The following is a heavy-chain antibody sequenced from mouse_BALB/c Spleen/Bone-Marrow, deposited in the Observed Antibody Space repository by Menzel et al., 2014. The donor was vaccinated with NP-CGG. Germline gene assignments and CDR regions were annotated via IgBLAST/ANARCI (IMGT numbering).Heavy chain of an antibody. J-gene: IGHJ2*01. CDR3: ARRGKLGLLFFDY. CDR2: INPNNGGT. Sequence: EVKLVESGPELVKPGASAKISCKTSGYTFTEYTMHWVKQSHGKSLEWIGGINPNNGGTSYNQKFKGKATLTVDKSSSTAYMELRSLTSEDSAVYYCARRGKLGLLFFDYWGQGTTLTVSS. CDR1: GYTFTEYT. D-gene: IGHD3-1*01. V-gene: IGHV1-18*01.